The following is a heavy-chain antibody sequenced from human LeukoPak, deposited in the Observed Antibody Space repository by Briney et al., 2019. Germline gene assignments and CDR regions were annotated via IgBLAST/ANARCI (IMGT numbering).Heavy chain of an antibody. D-gene: IGHD5-24*01. J-gene: IGHJ3*02. CDR2: ISGSGGST. V-gene: IGHV3-23*01. Sequence: PGGSLRLSCAASGFTFSSYGMSWVRQAPGKGLEWVSAISGSGGSTYYADSVKGRFTISRDNSKNTLYLQMNSLRAEDTAVYYCARGGGYTPRAFDIWGQGTMVTVSS. CDR3: ARGGGYTPRAFDI. CDR1: GFTFSSYG.